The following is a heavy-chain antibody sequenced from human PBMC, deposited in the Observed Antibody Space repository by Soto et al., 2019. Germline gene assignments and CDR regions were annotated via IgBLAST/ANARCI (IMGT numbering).Heavy chain of an antibody. J-gene: IGHJ6*02. CDR2: ISGSGGGT. CDR3: AKEHYNRYYYYGMDV. Sequence: GGSLRLSCAASGFTFSSYAMSWVRQAPGKGLEWVSAISGSGGGTYYADSVKGRFTISRDNSKNTLYLQMNSLRAEDTAVYYCAKEHYNRYYYYGMDVWGQGTTVTVSS. D-gene: IGHD4-4*01. V-gene: IGHV3-23*01. CDR1: GFTFSSYA.